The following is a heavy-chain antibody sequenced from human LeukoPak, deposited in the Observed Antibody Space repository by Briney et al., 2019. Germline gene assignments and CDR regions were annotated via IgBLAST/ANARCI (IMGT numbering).Heavy chain of an antibody. CDR1: GFTFSSYA. CDR2: ISGSGGST. CDR3: AKALCSSTSCFDDY. D-gene: IGHD2-2*01. J-gene: IGHJ4*02. Sequence: PGGALRLSCAASGFTFSSYALSWVRQAPGKGLEWGSAISGSGGSTYYADSVKGRFTISRDNSKNTLYLQMNSLRAEDTAVYYCAKALCSSTSCFDDYWGQGTLVTVSS. V-gene: IGHV3-23*01.